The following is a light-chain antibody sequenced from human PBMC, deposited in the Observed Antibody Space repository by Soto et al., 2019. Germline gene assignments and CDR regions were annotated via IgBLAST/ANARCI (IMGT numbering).Light chain of an antibody. J-gene: IGKJ5*01. CDR3: QQYNYWPIT. CDR1: QSVSTS. Sequence: EILMTQSPATLSVSPGESATLSCRASQSVSTSLAWYQQKPGQGPRLLIYGAPTRATGIPARFSGSGSETDFTLTVSSLRSEDSAVYYCQQYNYWPITFGQGTRLEIK. V-gene: IGKV3-15*01. CDR2: GAP.